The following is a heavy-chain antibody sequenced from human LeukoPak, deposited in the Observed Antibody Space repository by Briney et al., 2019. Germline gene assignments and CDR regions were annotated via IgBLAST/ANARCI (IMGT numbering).Heavy chain of an antibody. J-gene: IGHJ4*02. V-gene: IGHV4-4*07. CDR3: ARVHYDILTGYYNGGFDY. CDR2: IYTSGST. CDR1: GGSISSYY. D-gene: IGHD3-9*01. Sequence: SETLSLTCTVSGGSISSYYWTWIRQPAGKGLEWIGRIYTSGSTNYNPSLKNRVTMSVDTSKNQFSLKLSSMTAADTAVYHCARVHYDILTGYYNGGFDYWGQGTLVSVSS.